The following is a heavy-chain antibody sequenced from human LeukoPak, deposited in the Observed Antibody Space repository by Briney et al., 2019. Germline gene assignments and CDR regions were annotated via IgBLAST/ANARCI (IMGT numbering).Heavy chain of an antibody. V-gene: IGHV3-7*01. Sequence: GPSLRLSCAAAGFTGSDYWMSWVRQATRKGLEWVANIKDDGSEKYYVDSVKGRFTISRDNAKNSLYLQMNSLRAEDTAVYYCARTIRGYWGQGTLVTVSS. D-gene: IGHD4/OR15-4a*01. CDR3: ARTIRGY. CDR1: GFTGSDYW. CDR2: IKDDGSEK. J-gene: IGHJ4*02.